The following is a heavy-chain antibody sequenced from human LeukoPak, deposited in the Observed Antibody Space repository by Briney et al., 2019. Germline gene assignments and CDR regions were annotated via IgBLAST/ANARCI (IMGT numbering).Heavy chain of an antibody. J-gene: IGHJ5*02. D-gene: IGHD2-15*01. CDR3: ARELPGGGSGPDWFDP. CDR1: GFTFSSYE. CDR2: ISSSGSST. Sequence: GGSLRLSCAASGFTFSSYEMNWVRQAPGKGLEWVSYISSSGSSTYYADSVKGRFTISRDNAKNSLYLQMNSLRAEDTAVYYCARELPGGGSGPDWFDPWGQGTLVTVFS. V-gene: IGHV3-48*03.